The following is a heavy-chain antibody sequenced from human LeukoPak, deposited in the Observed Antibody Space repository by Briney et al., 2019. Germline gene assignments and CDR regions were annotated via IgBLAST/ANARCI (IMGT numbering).Heavy chain of an antibody. J-gene: IGHJ4*02. CDR1: GYTFTGYY. V-gene: IGHV1-2*02. CDR3: ARAVWYYDSSGYYPTFDY. D-gene: IGHD3-22*01. Sequence: ASVKVSCKASGYTFTGYYTHWVRQAPGQGLEWMGWINPNSGGTNYAQKFQGRVTMTRDTSISTAYMELSRLRSDDTAVYYCARAVWYYDSSGYYPTFDYWGQGTLVTVSS. CDR2: INPNSGGT.